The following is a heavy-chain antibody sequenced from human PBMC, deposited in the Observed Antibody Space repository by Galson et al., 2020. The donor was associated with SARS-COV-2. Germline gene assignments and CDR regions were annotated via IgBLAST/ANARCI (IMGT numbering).Heavy chain of an antibody. CDR1: GSSIDTGYY. J-gene: IGHJ3*01. CDR3: ARRPMVRGIVDV. V-gene: IGHV4-38-2*02. Sequence: SETLSLTCTVSGSSIDTGYYWVWIRQPPGKGLEWIGSIYYSGTTYYNSSLKSRVAISLHTSKTQFSLRLSSATAADTAVYYCARRPMVRGIVDVWGQGTVVTDSS. D-gene: IGHD3-10*01. CDR2: IYYSGTT.